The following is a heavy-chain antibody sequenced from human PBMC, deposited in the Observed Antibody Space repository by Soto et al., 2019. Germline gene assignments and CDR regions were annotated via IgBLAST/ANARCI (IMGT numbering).Heavy chain of an antibody. CDR3: ASIIFDY. J-gene: IGHJ4*02. Sequence: PXETLSLTCAVYGGSFSGYYWSWIRQPPGKGLEWIGEINHSGSTNYNPSLKSRVTISVDTSKNQFSLKLSSVTAADTAVYYCASIIFDYWGQGTLVTVSS. CDR1: GGSFSGYY. V-gene: IGHV4-34*01. CDR2: INHSGST.